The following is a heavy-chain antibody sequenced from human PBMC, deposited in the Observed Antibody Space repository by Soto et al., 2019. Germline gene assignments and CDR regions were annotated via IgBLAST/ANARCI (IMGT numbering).Heavy chain of an antibody. CDR3: ARTPYDFWSGPLDY. J-gene: IGHJ4*02. Sequence: SGPTLVNPTETLTLTCTVSGFSLSNARMGVSWIRQPPGKALEWLAHIFSNDEKSYSTSLKSRLTISKDTSKSQVVLTMTNMDPVDTATYYCARTPYDFWSGPLDYWGQGTLVTV. D-gene: IGHD3-3*01. CDR1: GFSLSNARMG. CDR2: IFSNDEK. V-gene: IGHV2-26*01.